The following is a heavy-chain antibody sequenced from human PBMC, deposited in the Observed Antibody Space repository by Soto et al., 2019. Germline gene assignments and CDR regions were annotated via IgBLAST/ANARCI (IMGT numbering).Heavy chain of an antibody. CDR1: GFTFNNAW. CDR3: TREPDYSNYFEY. D-gene: IGHD4-4*01. V-gene: IGHV3-15*07. Sequence: EVQLVESGGGLVRPGGSLRLSCVASGFTFNNAWMNWVRQAPGKGLEWVGRIRSKADGGTIDYAAPVKDRFIISRDDSKNTLHLQMNSLKTEDTAVYYCTREPDYSNYFEYWGQGTLVTVSS. CDR2: IRSKADGGTI. J-gene: IGHJ4*02.